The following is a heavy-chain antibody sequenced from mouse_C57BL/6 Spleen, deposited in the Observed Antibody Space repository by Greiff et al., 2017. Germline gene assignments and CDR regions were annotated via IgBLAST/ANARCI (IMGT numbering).Heavy chain of an antibody. CDR3: ARGGGRRGYYFDY. CDR2: IYPGDGDT. CDR1: GYAFSSYW. Sequence: QVQLQQPGAELVKPGASVKISCKASGYAFSSYWLNWVKQRPGKGLAWIGQIYPGDGDTNYNGKFKGQATLTADKSSSTAYMQLSSLTCEDSAVYVGARGGGRRGYYFDYWGQGNTLTVAS. D-gene: IGHD3-3*01. J-gene: IGHJ2*01. V-gene: IGHV1-80*01.